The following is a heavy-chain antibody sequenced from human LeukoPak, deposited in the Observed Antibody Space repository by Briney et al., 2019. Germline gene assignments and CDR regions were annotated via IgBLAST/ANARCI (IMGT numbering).Heavy chain of an antibody. Sequence: SVKVSCKASGGTFSSYAISWVRQAPGQGLEWMGGIIPIFGTANYAQKFQGRVTITADKSTSTAYMELSSLRSEDTAVYYCARGAYSYYYYYMDVWGKGTTVTVSS. CDR3: ARGAYSYYYYYMDV. V-gene: IGHV1-69*06. J-gene: IGHJ6*03. CDR1: GGTFSSYA. CDR2: IIPIFGTA.